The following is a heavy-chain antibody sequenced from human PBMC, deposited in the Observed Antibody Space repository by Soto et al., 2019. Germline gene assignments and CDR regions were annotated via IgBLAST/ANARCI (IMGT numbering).Heavy chain of an antibody. D-gene: IGHD3-10*01. CDR2: ISTNNGNT. CDR3: AIQRAGAYGMDV. V-gene: IGHV1-18*01. CDR1: GYTFSDYG. J-gene: IGHJ6*02. Sequence: QVQLVQSGGEVKKPGASVKVSCKASGYTFSDYGMSWVRQAPGQRPEYMGWISTNNGNTKYAQNIQGRVTMTTDTSTSTGYMELRSLRPDDTAVYYCAIQRAGAYGMDVWGQGTTVTVSS.